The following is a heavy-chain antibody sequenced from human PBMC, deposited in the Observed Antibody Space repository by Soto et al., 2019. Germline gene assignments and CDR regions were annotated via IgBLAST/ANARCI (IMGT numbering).Heavy chain of an antibody. CDR2: VYYTGRT. Sequence: QVLLQEPGPGLLRPSETLSLTCSVSGGSFKSGSYFWSWIRQSPGKGLEWIGYVYYTGRTSYNSSLKSRVTTSADTSKRQFSRILTSVTGADAAVYYCARDYDYFDHWGQGSLVTVSS. CDR1: GGSFKSGSYF. V-gene: IGHV4-61*01. CDR3: ARDYDYFDH. D-gene: IGHD3-16*01. J-gene: IGHJ4*02.